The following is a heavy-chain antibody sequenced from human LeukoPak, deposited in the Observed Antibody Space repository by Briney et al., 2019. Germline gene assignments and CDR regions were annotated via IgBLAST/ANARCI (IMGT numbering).Heavy chain of an antibody. CDR1: VYTLTELS. J-gene: IGHJ3*02. CDR3: ATSGPSHGDAFDI. Sequence: GASVKVSFKVSVYTLTELSMHWVRHAPGKGLEREGGFDPEDGERIYAQKFQGRVTMTEATSTDTAYMELRSRISEDTAVYYCATSGPSHGDAFDIWGQGTMVTVSS. V-gene: IGHV1-24*01. CDR2: FDPEDGER.